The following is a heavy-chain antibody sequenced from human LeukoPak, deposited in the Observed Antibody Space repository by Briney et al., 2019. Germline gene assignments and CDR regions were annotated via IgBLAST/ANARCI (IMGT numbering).Heavy chain of an antibody. D-gene: IGHD1-26*01. CDR2: IKQDGSEK. Sequence: GGSLRLSCEGSAFIFSGHWMNWVRQAPGKGLEWVANIKQDGSEKYYVDSVKGRFTISRDNAKNSLYLQMNSLRAEDTAVYYCARGEEDYFDYWGQGTLVTVSS. CDR1: AFIFSGHW. V-gene: IGHV3-7*01. CDR3: ARGEEDYFDY. J-gene: IGHJ4*02.